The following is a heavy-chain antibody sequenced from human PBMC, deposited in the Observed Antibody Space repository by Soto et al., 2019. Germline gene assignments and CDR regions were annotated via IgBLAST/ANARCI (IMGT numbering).Heavy chain of an antibody. J-gene: IGHJ5*02. CDR2: INTNTGNP. V-gene: IGHV7-4-1*01. CDR3: ARDVYWGFSLEDWFDP. CDR1: GYTFTSYA. D-gene: IGHD7-27*01. Sequence: GASVKVSCKASGYTFTSYAMNWVRQAPGQGLEWMGWINTNTGNPTYAQGFTGRFVFSLDTSVSTAYLQICSLKAEDTAVYYCARDVYWGFSLEDWFDPWGQGTLVTVSS.